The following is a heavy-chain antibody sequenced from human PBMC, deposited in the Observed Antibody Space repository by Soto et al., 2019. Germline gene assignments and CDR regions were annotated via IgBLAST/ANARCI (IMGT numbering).Heavy chain of an antibody. CDR1: GFSFSTYG. CDR3: AKWNGYGDH. J-gene: IGHJ4*02. D-gene: IGHD1-1*01. CDR2: VSGGSGTT. V-gene: IGHV3-23*01. Sequence: EVQLLESGGGLVHPGGSLRLSCAVSGFSFSTYGVTWVRQAPGKGLEWVSGVSGGSGTTHYADSVKGRFTITGDTSKNTVYLQMNSLRVVDTAVYYCAKWNGYGDHWGQGTLVTVSS.